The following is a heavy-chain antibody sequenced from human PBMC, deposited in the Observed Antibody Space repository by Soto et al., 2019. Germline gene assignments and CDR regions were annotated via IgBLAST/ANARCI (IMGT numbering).Heavy chain of an antibody. CDR3: AKGDDHGY. D-gene: IGHD3-3*01. CDR2: ISYDGSNK. V-gene: IGHV3-30*18. J-gene: IGHJ4*02. CDR1: GFTFSSYG. Sequence: QVQLVESGGGVVQPGRSLRLSCAASGFTFSSYGMHWVRQAPGKGLEWVAVISYDGSNKYYADSVKGRFTISRDNSKNTLYLQMNSLRAEDTAVYYCAKGDDHGYWGQGTLVTVSS.